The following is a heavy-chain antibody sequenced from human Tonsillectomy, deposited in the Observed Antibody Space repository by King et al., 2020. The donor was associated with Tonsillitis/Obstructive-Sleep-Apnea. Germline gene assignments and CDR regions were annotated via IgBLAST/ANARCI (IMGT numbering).Heavy chain of an antibody. CDR1: GGSISSSSYY. D-gene: IGHD2-2*01. J-gene: IGHJ6*02. Sequence: QLQESGPGLVKPSETLSLTCTVSGGSISSSSYYWGWIRQPPGKGLEWIGSIYYSGSTYYNPSLKIRVTISVDTSKNQFSLKLSSVTAADTSVYYCASGYCSSTSCYDYYYYGMDVWGQGTTVTVSS. V-gene: IGHV4-39*01. CDR3: ASGYCSSTSCYDYYYYGMDV. CDR2: IYYSGST.